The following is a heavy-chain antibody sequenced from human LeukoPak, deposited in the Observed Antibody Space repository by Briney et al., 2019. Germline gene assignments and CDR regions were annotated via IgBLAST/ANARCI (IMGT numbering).Heavy chain of an antibody. CDR1: GGSISSSSYY. J-gene: IGHJ4*02. CDR3: ARGWNTHDY. D-gene: IGHD1/OR15-1a*01. CDR2: IYYSGST. Sequence: SETLSLTCTVSGGSISSSSYYWGWIRQSPGKGLEWIGSIYYSGSTYYSPSLKSRVTMSVDTSKNQFSLKLSSVTAADTAVYYCARGWNTHDYWGQGTLVTVSS. V-gene: IGHV4-39*07.